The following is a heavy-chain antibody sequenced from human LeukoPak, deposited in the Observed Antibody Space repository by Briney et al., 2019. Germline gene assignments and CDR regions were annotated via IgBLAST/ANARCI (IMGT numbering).Heavy chain of an antibody. CDR1: GFSFSDYT. CDR3: ARDSGLLPIVTYYFDP. Sequence: NPGGSLRLSCAASGFSFSDYTVDWVRQAPGKGLEWVSSITSSGRFIYYADSVKGRFTISRDSAQNSLYLQMNGLKAEDTAVYYCARDSGLLPIVTYYFDPWGQGTLVTVSS. J-gene: IGHJ4*02. CDR2: ITSSGRFI. D-gene: IGHD3-22*01. V-gene: IGHV3-21*01.